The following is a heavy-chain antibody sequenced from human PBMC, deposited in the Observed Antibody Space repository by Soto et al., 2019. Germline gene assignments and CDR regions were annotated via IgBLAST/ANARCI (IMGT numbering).Heavy chain of an antibody. D-gene: IGHD2-8*01. CDR3: AKNGLDNSPSAIDS. J-gene: IGHJ4*02. V-gene: IGHV3-23*01. Sequence: GGSLRLSCAASGFTFRNNVLSWVRQAPGNGLDWVSGITGSGRDTYYADSVKGRFTISRDNSKNMVFLQMNSLRAEDTALYYCAKNGLDNSPSAIDSWGPGTLVTVSS. CDR1: GFTFRNNV. CDR2: ITGSGRDT.